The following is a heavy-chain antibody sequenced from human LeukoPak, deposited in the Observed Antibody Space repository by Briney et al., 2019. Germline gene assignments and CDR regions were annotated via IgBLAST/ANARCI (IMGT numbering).Heavy chain of an antibody. CDR2: ISAYNGNT. V-gene: IGHV1-18*01. CDR3: ARDVDIVVVPAEDY. CDR1: GYTFTSYG. Sequence: ASVKVSCKASGYTFTSYGISWVRQAPGQGLEWMGWISAYNGNTNYAQKLQGRVTMTTDTSTSTAYMELRSLRSDDTAVYYCARDVDIVVVPAEDYWGQGTLVTVSS. D-gene: IGHD2-2*01. J-gene: IGHJ4*02.